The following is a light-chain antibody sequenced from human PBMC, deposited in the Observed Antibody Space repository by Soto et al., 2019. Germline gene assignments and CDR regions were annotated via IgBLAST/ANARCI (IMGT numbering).Light chain of an antibody. Sequence: EIVLTPSPATLSLSPGERATLSCRASQSVSSNLAWYQQKPGQAPRLLIHGATTRATGIPARFSGSGSGTEFTLTISSLQSEDFAVYYCQQYNNWPRTFGQGTKVDI. CDR1: QSVSSN. J-gene: IGKJ1*01. CDR3: QQYNNWPRT. CDR2: GAT. V-gene: IGKV3-15*01.